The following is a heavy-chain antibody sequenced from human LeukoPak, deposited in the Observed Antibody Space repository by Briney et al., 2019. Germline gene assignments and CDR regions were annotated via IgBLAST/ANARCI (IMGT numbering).Heavy chain of an antibody. CDR3: ASAVPAAKGDYYYYYGMDV. Sequence: GASVKVSCKASGYTFTSYGISWVRQAPGQGLEWMGWISAYNGNTNYAQKLQGRVTMTTDTSTSTAYMELRSLRSDDTAVYYCASAVPAAKGDYYYYYGMDVWGQGTTVTVSS. CDR1: GYTFTSYG. D-gene: IGHD2-2*01. J-gene: IGHJ6*02. CDR2: ISAYNGNT. V-gene: IGHV1-18*01.